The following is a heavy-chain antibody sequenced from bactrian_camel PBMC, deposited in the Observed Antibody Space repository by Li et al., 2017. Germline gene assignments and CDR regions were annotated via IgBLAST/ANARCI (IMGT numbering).Heavy chain of an antibody. CDR1: GYTYSRYC. D-gene: IGHD2*01. Sequence: QLVESGGGSVQAGGSLRLSCASSGYTYSRYCLGWFRQAPGKEREGVAAIDTGDGSTYYLNSVEGRFTISHDNAKNTLYLQMNSLKPEDTAIYYCAANFGPYCSGPYLARRANFLGQGTQVTVS. J-gene: IGHJ4*01. V-gene: IGHV3S28*01. CDR2: IDTGDGST.